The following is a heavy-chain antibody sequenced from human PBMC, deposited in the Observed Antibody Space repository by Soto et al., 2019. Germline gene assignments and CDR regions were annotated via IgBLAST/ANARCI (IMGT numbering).Heavy chain of an antibody. J-gene: IGHJ4*02. CDR2: IVRGGST. V-gene: IGHV3-66*01. Sequence: VRSLRLSWAASGFTGSRNYMSRLRQAPGKGLEWVSVIVRGGSTDYADPVKGRFTISRDNSKNTLDLQMISLRAEDTAVYYCERLAVGDYYVSLTGYYNNHGCFGYWGKGTLVTVCS. CDR1: GFTGSRNY. CDR3: ERLAVGDYYVSLTGYYNNHGCFGY. D-gene: IGHD3-9*01.